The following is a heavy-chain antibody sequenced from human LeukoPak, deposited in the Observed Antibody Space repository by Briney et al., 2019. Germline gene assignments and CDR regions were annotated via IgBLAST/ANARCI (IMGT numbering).Heavy chain of an antibody. Sequence: PSETLSLTCAVYGGSFSGYYWSWIRQPPGKGLEWIGEINHSGSTNYNPSLKSRVTISVDTSKNQFSLKLSSVTAADTAVYYWARDLYSSSGDYWGQGTLVTVSS. V-gene: IGHV4-34*01. CDR2: INHSGST. D-gene: IGHD6-6*01. CDR1: GGSFSGYY. J-gene: IGHJ4*02. CDR3: ARDLYSSSGDY.